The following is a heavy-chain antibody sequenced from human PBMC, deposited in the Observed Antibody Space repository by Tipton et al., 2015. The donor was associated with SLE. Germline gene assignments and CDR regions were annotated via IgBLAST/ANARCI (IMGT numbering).Heavy chain of an antibody. CDR2: IYYSGST. D-gene: IGHD3-22*01. CDR3: ARRNYYDSQDAFDI. J-gene: IGHJ3*02. CDR1: GGSISSSSYY. Sequence: TLSLTCTVSGGSISSSSYYWGWIRQPPGKGLEWIGSIYYSGSTYYNPSLKSRVTISVDTSKNQFSLKLSSVTAADTAVYYCARRNYYDSQDAFDIWGQGTMVTDSS. V-gene: IGHV4-39*01.